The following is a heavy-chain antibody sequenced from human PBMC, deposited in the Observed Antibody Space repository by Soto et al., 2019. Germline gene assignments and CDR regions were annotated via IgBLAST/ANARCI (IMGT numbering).Heavy chain of an antibody. CDR2: ISYDGSNK. CDR3: AKDMVVIRFSDYYGMDV. V-gene: IGHV3-30*18. Sequence: GGSLRLSCAASGFTFSSYGMHWVRQAPGKGLEWVAVISYDGSNKYYADSVKGRFTISRDNSKNTLYLQMNSLRAEDTAVYYCAKDMVVIRFSDYYGMDVWGQGTTVTV. D-gene: IGHD3-22*01. CDR1: GFTFSSYG. J-gene: IGHJ6*02.